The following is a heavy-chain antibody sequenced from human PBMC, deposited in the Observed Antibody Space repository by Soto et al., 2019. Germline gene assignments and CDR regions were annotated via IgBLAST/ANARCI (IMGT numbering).Heavy chain of an antibody. V-gene: IGHV3-23*01. D-gene: IGHD3-10*01. CDR2: TSSSGGST. CDR1: GFTFSSYA. CDR3: AKDGGYGSGSYYSDD. J-gene: IGHJ4*02. Sequence: EVQLLESGGGLVQPGGSLRLSCAASGFTFSSYAMSWVRQAPGKGLEWVSTTSSSGGSTYYADSVKGRFTISRDNSKNTFYLQMNSLRAEDMAVYYRAKDGGYGSGSYYSDDWGQGTLVTVSS.